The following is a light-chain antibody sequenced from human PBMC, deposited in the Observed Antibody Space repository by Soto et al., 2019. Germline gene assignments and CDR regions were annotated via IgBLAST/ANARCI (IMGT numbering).Light chain of an antibody. CDR2: AAS. CDR1: QGISSF. CDR3: QQLNTHPYT. J-gene: IGKJ2*01. V-gene: IGKV1-9*01. Sequence: DIQLTQSPSFLSAAVGDRVTLTCRASQGISSFLAWYQQKPGKAPKLLISAASTLQSGVPSRLSGSGSGTEFTLTLSSLQTEDFATYCCQQLNTHPYTFGPGTKLEIK.